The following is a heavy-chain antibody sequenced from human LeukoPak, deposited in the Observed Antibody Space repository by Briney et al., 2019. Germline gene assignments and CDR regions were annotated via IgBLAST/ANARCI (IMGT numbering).Heavy chain of an antibody. D-gene: IGHD1-14*01. CDR2: INCNDGST. J-gene: IGHJ5*01. CDR3: ARDEGSTYNQLDS. CDR1: GYTFDNFY. V-gene: IGHV1-2*02. Sequence: ASVKVSCKASGYTFDNFYIHWVRRAPGQGPEWMGWINCNDGSTNFAQKFQGRVTMTRVTAMSTVYMDLSGLGPDDTAIYYCARDEGSTYNQLDSWGQGTLVTVSS.